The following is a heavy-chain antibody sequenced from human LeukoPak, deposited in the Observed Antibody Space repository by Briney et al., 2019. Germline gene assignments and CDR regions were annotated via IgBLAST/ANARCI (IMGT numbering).Heavy chain of an antibody. Sequence: GGSLRLSCAASGFTFSSYSMTWVRQAPRKGLACASYLSSTSSTIYYADSVKGRFTISRDNAKNSLYLQMNSLRAEGTAVYYCARDPARGYSYGALYWGQGTLVTVSS. D-gene: IGHD5-18*01. J-gene: IGHJ4*02. V-gene: IGHV3-48*01. CDR2: LSSTSSTI. CDR1: GFTFSSYS. CDR3: ARDPARGYSYGALY.